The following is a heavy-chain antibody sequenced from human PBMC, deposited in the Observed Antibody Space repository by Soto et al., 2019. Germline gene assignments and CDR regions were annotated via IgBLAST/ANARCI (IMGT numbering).Heavy chain of an antibody. CDR2: INAGNGNT. V-gene: IGHV1-3*01. CDR1: GYTFTSYA. CDR3: ARSIVVVTAADY. D-gene: IGHD2-21*02. Sequence: ASVKVSCKASGYTFTSYAMHWVRQAPGQRLEWMGWINAGNGNTKYSQKFQGRVTITRDTSASTAYMELSSLRSEDTAVYYCARSIVVVTAADYWGQGTLVTAPQ. J-gene: IGHJ4*02.